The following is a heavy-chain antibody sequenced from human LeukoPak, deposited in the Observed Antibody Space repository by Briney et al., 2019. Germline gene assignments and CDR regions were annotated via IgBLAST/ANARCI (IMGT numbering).Heavy chain of an antibody. Sequence: GGSLRLSCAASGFTLGNHGMHWVRQAPGKGLEWVAIILSNGDNKYSADSMKGQFTISRDTSKNTLFLEMESLRTEDTAVYYCARHGGSICEGYMDVWGKGTTVTVSS. J-gene: IGHJ6*03. V-gene: IGHV3-33*05. CDR1: GFTLGNHG. D-gene: IGHD6-6*01. CDR2: ILSNGDNK. CDR3: ARHGGSICEGYMDV.